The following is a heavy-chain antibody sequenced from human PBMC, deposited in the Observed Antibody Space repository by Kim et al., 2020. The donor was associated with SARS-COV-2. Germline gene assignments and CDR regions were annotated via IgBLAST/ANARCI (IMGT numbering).Heavy chain of an antibody. CDR2: IYPGDSDT. V-gene: IGHV5-51*01. J-gene: IGHJ4*02. Sequence: GESLKISFKGSGYNFPSYWIGWVRQMPGKGLEWMGIIYPGDSDTRYSPSFQGQVTISADKSTTTAYLQCSSLKASDTAMYYCTRSAGPFDYYFNYWGQGT. D-gene: IGHD3-10*01. CDR3: TRSAGPFDYYFNY. CDR1: GYNFPSYW.